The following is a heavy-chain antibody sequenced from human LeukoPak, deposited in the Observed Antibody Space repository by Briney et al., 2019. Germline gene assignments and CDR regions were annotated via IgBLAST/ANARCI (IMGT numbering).Heavy chain of an antibody. D-gene: IGHD1-26*01. J-gene: IGHJ3*02. CDR2: INPNSGGT. CDR1: GYTFTGYY. Sequence: GASVKVSCKASGYTFTGYYMHWVRQAPGQGLEWMGWINPNSGGTNYAQKFQGWVTMTRDTSISTAYMELSRLRSDDTAVYYCARARSSGSYALDAFDIWGQGTMVTVSS. V-gene: IGHV1-2*04. CDR3: ARARSSGSYALDAFDI.